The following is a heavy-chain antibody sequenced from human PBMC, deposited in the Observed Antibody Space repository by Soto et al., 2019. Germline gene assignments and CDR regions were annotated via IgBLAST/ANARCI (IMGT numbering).Heavy chain of an antibody. CDR1: GFTVSSNY. CDR3: ARSQNTVTTTCITYYFDY. Sequence: EVQLVESGGGLVQPGGSLRLSCAASGFTVSSNYMSWVRQAPGKGLERVSGIYSGGSTYYADSVKGRFTISRDNSKNTLYLQMNSVRAEDTAVYYCARSQNTVTTTCITYYFDYWGQGTLVTASS. J-gene: IGHJ4*02. V-gene: IGHV3-66*01. D-gene: IGHD4-17*01. CDR2: IYSGGST.